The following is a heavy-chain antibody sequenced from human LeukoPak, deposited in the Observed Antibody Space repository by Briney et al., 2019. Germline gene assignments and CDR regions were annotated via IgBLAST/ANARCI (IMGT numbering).Heavy chain of an antibody. V-gene: IGHV1-69*01. D-gene: IGHD2-21*01. Sequence: SVKVSCKASGGTFNIYAISWVRQAPGQGLEWMGGIIPIFGTANYAQKFQGRVTITADESTSTAYMELSSLRSEDTAVYYCARVGCGGDCYPYNWFDPWGQGTLVTVSS. CDR3: ARVGCGGDCYPYNWFDP. J-gene: IGHJ5*02. CDR2: IIPIFGTA. CDR1: GGTFNIYA.